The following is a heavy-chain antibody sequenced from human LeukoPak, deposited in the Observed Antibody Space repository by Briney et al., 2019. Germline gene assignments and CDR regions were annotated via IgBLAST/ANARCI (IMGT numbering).Heavy chain of an antibody. Sequence: ASVKVSCKASGYPFTSYGVSWVRQAPGQGLEWMGWINPNSGDTVHAQIFQGRVTMTRDTSISTAYMELTRLTSDDTAVYYCASTMTTVLYFHYWGQGTLVTVSS. CDR2: INPNSGDT. CDR1: GYPFTSYG. CDR3: ASTMTTVLYFHY. J-gene: IGHJ4*02. V-gene: IGHV1-2*02. D-gene: IGHD4-17*01.